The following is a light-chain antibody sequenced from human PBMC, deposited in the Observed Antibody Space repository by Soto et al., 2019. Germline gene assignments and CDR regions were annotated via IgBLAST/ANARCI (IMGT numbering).Light chain of an antibody. J-gene: IGKJ4*01. CDR2: GAS. V-gene: IGKV3-15*01. Sequence: DIAMTQSPAILSVSPGERATLSCRASQSVSNDLAWYQQKPGQAPRLLIYGASSRATGIPARFSGSGSGTEFTLTISSLQSEDFAVYYCQQYGSSPFTFGGGTKVEIK. CDR3: QQYGSSPFT. CDR1: QSVSND.